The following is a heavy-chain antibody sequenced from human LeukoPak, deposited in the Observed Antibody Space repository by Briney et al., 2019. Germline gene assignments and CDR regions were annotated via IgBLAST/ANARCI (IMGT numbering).Heavy chain of an antibody. J-gene: IGHJ4*02. CDR2: ISTTGTTL. D-gene: IGHD2-21*01. Sequence: GGSLRLSCAASGFTSSAYHINWVRQAPGKGLEWISYISTTGTTLHYADSVKGRFAISRDNAKSSLYLQMNSLRDEDTAVYYCARVWQDYSGVDYWGQGTLVTVSS. V-gene: IGHV3-48*02. CDR1: GFTSSAYH. CDR3: ARVWQDYSGVDY.